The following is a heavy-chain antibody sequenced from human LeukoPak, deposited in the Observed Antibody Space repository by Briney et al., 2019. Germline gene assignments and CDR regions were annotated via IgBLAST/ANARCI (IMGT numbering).Heavy chain of an antibody. Sequence: PGGSLRLSCAASGFTFSSYAMSWVRQAPGKGLEWVSAISGSGGSTYYADSVKGRFTISRDNSKNTLYLQMNSLTAEDTAVYYCAKPDSSSWYPEYFQHWGQGTLVTVSS. CDR2: ISGSGGST. CDR1: GFTFSSYA. D-gene: IGHD6-13*01. CDR3: AKPDSSSWYPEYFQH. J-gene: IGHJ1*01. V-gene: IGHV3-23*01.